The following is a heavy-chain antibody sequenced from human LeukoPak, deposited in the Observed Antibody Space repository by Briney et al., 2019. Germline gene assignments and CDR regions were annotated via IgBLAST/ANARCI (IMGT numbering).Heavy chain of an antibody. J-gene: IGHJ2*01. Sequence: SQTLSLTCTVSGGSISSGGYYWSWIRQHPGKGLEWIGYIYYSGSTYYNPSLKSRVTISVDTSKNQFSLKLSSVTAADTAVYYCARKGADTAMVEPHWYFDLWGRGTLVTVSS. V-gene: IGHV4-31*03. CDR1: GGSISSGGYY. D-gene: IGHD5-18*01. CDR3: ARKGADTAMVEPHWYFDL. CDR2: IYYSGST.